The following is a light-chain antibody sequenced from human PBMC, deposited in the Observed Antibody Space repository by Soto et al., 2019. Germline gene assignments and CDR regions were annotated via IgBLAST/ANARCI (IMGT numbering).Light chain of an antibody. CDR2: SNN. V-gene: IGLV1-44*01. J-gene: IGLJ1*01. Sequence: QLVLTQPPSASGTPGQRVTISCSGSSSNIGSNTVNWYQQLPGTAPKLPIYSNNQRPSGVPDRFSGSKSGTSASLAISGLQSEDEADYYCAAWDDSLNGYVFGTGTKLTVL. CDR1: SSNIGSNT. CDR3: AAWDDSLNGYV.